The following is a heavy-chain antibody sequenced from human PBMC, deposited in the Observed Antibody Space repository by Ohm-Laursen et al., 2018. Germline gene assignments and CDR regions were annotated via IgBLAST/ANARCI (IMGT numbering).Heavy chain of an antibody. CDR3: AREGYWYFDL. V-gene: IGHV3-9*01. Sequence: SLRLSCAASGFPFSAYSMHWVRQAPGKGLEWVSGISWNSGSIGYADSVKGRFTISRDNAKNSLYLQMNSLRAEDTAVYYCAREGYWYFDLWGRGTLVTVSS. J-gene: IGHJ2*01. CDR2: ISWNSGSI. CDR1: GFPFSAYS.